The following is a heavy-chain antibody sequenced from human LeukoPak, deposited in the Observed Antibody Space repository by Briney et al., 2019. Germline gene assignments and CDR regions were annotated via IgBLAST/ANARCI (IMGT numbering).Heavy chain of an antibody. Sequence: GGALRLSCSGSGFIFSPYAMHWVRQAPGKGPEYVSSISSEGKTTYYADSVKGRFTISRDNSKNTLYLQMSSLRPEDTAVYYCVKDRWVDHWGQGTLVTVSS. D-gene: IGHD6-13*01. CDR3: VKDRWVDH. V-gene: IGHV3-64D*06. J-gene: IGHJ4*02. CDR1: GFIFSPYA. CDR2: ISSEGKTT.